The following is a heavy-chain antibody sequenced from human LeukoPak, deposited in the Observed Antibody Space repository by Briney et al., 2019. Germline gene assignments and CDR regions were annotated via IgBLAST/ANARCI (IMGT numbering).Heavy chain of an antibody. CDR1: GFTFSSYA. V-gene: IGHV3-23*01. D-gene: IGHD1-26*01. CDR3: AKEQYPGGNWFDP. Sequence: PGGSLRLSCAASGFTFSSYAMSWVRQAPGKGLEWVSAISGSGGSTYFADSVKGRFAISRDKSKNTLYLQMNSLRAEDTAVYYCAKEQYPGGNWFDPWGQGTLVTVSS. CDR2: ISGSGGST. J-gene: IGHJ5*02.